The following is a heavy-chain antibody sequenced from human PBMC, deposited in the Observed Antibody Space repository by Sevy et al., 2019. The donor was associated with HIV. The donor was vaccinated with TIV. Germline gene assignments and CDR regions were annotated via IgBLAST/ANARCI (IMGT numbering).Heavy chain of an antibody. CDR3: AKDTRGYHRPIDY. CDR1: GFTFGNYA. Sequence: GGSLRLSCAASGFTFGNYAMNWVRQTPGKGLEWVSYISGSGSTTYYAEYLKGRFTVSRDNSQNTLYLQMSSLRAEDTAIYYCAKDTRGYHRPIDYWGQGTLVTVSS. D-gene: IGHD3-22*01. V-gene: IGHV3-23*01. CDR2: ISGSGSTT. J-gene: IGHJ4*02.